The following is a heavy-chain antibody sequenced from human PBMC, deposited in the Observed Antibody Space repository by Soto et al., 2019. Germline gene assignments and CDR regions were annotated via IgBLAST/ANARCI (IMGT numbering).Heavy chain of an antibody. CDR3: AKDRLAGGFDY. V-gene: IGHV3-23*01. CDR2: VSATAGTT. CDR1: GFTFSSYC. D-gene: IGHD3-16*01. J-gene: IGHJ4*02. Sequence: GSLRLSCAASGFTFSSYCMHWVRQAPGKGLEWVSLVSATAGTTYYTDSVKGRFTVSRDNSRNTVYLQMNSLRADDTAVYYCAKDRLAGGFDYWGQGTLVAVSS.